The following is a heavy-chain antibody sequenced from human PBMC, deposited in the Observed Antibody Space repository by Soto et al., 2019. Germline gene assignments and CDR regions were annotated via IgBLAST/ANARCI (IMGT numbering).Heavy chain of an antibody. V-gene: IGHV1-18*04. D-gene: IGHD3-22*01. Sequence: GASVKVSCQASGYTFTNYGISWVRRAPGQGLEWMGWISAYNGNTNSAQKLQGRVTMTTDTSTSTAYMELNSLRAEDTAVYYCAKGGYDSSGHSLYQFDSWGQGTLVTVSS. CDR3: AKGGYDSSGHSLYQFDS. CDR2: ISAYNGNT. J-gene: IGHJ4*02. CDR1: GYTFTNYG.